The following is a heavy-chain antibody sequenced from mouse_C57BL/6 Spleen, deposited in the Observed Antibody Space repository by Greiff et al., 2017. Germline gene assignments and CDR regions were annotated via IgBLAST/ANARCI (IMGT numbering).Heavy chain of an antibody. CDR3: VRHPAPHYGSSYDYAMDY. Sequence: EVKLLESGGGLVQPKGSLKLSCAASGFSFNTYAMNWVRQAPGKGLEWVARIRSKSNNYATYYADSVKDRFTISRDDSESMLYLQMNNLKTEDTAMYYCVRHPAPHYGSSYDYAMDYWGQGTSVTVSS. V-gene: IGHV10-1*01. J-gene: IGHJ4*01. CDR2: IRSKSNNYAT. D-gene: IGHD1-1*01. CDR1: GFSFNTYA.